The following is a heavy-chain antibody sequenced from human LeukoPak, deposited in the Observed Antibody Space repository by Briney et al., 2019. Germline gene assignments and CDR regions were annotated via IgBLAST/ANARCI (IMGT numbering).Heavy chain of an antibody. J-gene: IGHJ4*02. CDR3: ARDGDYYGSGSYYNEVYYFDY. CDR1: GFTFSDYY. D-gene: IGHD3-10*01. Sequence: PGGSLRLSCAASGFTFSDYYMSWIRQAPGKGLEWVSYISSSGSTIYYADSVKGRFTISRDNAKNSLYLQMNSLRAEDTAVYYCARDGDYYGSGSYYNEVYYFDYWGQGTLVTVSS. V-gene: IGHV3-11*04. CDR2: ISSSGSTI.